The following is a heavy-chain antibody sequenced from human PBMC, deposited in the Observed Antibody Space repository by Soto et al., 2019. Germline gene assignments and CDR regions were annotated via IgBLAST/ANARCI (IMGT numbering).Heavy chain of an antibody. CDR2: IFSNYEK. CDR1: WFSLSNARMG. J-gene: IGHJ4*02. CDR3: AQIRMAAPSGGKRTTGLDY. V-gene: IGHV2-26*01. D-gene: IGHD1-7*01. Sequence: QVTLKESGPVLVKPTETLTLTCTVSWFSLSNARMGVSWIRQPPGKSLEWLAHIFSNYEKSYSPSLKSRLTIAKDTSKSQVGLTMTNMDPVDTAQYYCAQIRMAAPSGGKRTTGLDYWGQGTLVTVSS.